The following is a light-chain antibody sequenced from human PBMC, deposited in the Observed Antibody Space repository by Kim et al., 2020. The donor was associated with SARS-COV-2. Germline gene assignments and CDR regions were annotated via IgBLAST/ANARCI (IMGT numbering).Light chain of an antibody. CDR1: QSISSW. CDR2: KAS. J-gene: IGKJ2*01. Sequence: SSEETRVTITCRASQSISSWLTWYHQKPGKAPKLLVYKASSLESGVPSRFSGSGSGTEFTLTISSLQPDDFATYYCQQYNSYSYTFGQGTKVDIK. V-gene: IGKV1-5*03. CDR3: QQYNSYSYT.